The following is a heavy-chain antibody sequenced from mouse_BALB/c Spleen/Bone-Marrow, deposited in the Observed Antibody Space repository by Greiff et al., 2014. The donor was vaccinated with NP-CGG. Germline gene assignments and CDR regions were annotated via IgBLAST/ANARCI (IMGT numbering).Heavy chain of an antibody. V-gene: IGHV1S29*02. CDR2: IYPYNGVT. J-gene: IGHJ3*01. CDR1: GYTFTDYN. CDR3: ARIYYGYEFAY. Sequence: EVQLQQSGPELLKPGASVKISCKASGYTFTDYNMHWVKQSHGKSLEWIGYIYPYNGVTAYSQKFKSKATLTVDNSSSTAYMEFRSLTSEDSAVYYCARIYYGYEFAYWGQGTLVTVSA. D-gene: IGHD2-2*01.